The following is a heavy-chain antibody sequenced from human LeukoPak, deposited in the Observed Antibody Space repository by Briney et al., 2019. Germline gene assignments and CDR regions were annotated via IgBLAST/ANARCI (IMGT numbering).Heavy chain of an antibody. D-gene: IGHD5-12*01. CDR1: GFTFSGYA. Sequence: GGSLRLSCAASGFTFSGYAMHWVRQAPGKGLEYVSAISTNGDTTYYANSVKGRSTISRDNSKNTLYLQMGSLRGEDMAVSYCARADSGPSFPPDFWGQGTLVTVSS. V-gene: IGHV3-64*01. J-gene: IGHJ4*02. CDR2: ISTNGDTT. CDR3: ARADSGPSFPPDF.